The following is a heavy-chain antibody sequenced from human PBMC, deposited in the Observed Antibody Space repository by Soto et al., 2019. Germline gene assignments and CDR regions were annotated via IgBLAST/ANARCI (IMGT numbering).Heavy chain of an antibody. CDR1: GYTFTHYF. Sequence: QVRLMQSGPEVRRPGASVTVSCKASGYTFTHYFIHWVRRAPGQGLEWMGYINPKSGDTHYSQTFRGRVSMTRDTSTDTANMGLSSLKSDDTAVYFCARVHGHKNSRGDFWGQGTPITVSS. CDR3: ARVHGHKNSRGDF. D-gene: IGHD1-7*01. V-gene: IGHV1-2*02. J-gene: IGHJ4*02. CDR2: INPKSGDT.